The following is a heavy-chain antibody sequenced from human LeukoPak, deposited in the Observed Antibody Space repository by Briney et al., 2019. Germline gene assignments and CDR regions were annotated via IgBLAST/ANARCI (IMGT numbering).Heavy chain of an antibody. CDR1: GFTFSSYG. CDR3: ARMGTYDFWSGYQFDY. Sequence: GRSLRLSCAASGFTFSSYGMHWVRQAPGKGLEWVAVIWYDGSNKYYADSVKGRFTISRDNAKNSLYLQMNSLRAEDTAVYYCARMGTYDFWSGYQFDYWGQGTLVTVSS. V-gene: IGHV3-33*01. J-gene: IGHJ4*02. D-gene: IGHD3-3*01. CDR2: IWYDGSNK.